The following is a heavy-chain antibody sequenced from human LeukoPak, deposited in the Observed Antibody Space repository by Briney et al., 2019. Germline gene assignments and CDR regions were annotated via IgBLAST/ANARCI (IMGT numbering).Heavy chain of an antibody. J-gene: IGHJ4*02. V-gene: IGHV3-9*01. CDR3: AKVDSSSWYYFDY. D-gene: IGHD6-13*01. Sequence: PGRSLRLSCAASGFTFDDYAMHWVRQAPGKGLEWVSGISWNSGSIGYADSVKGRFTISRDNAKNSLNLQMNSLRAEDTALYYCAKVDSSSWYYFDYWGQGTLVTVSS. CDR2: ISWNSGSI. CDR1: GFTFDDYA.